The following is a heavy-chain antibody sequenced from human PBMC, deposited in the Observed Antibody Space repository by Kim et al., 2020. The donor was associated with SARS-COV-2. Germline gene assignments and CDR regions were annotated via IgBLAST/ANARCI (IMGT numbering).Heavy chain of an antibody. Sequence: SETLSLTCTVSGGPISSTNSWWSWIRQHPGKGLEWIGYISYTGTAYYNPSLKSRPVMSVDTSNNQFSLILNSVTAADTAMYYCAKDHTSGSWYGLDYWGQGILVTVSS. D-gene: IGHD6-13*01. CDR2: ISYTGTA. V-gene: IGHV4-31*03. J-gene: IGHJ4*02. CDR1: GGPISSTNSW. CDR3: AKDHTSGSWYGLDY.